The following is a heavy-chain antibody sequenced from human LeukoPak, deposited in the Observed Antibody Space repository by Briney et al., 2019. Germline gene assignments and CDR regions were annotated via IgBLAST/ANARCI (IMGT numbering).Heavy chain of an antibody. D-gene: IGHD3-22*01. CDR1: GGSISSYY. J-gene: IGHJ4*02. Sequence: SETPSLTCTVSGGSISSYYWSWIRQPPGKGLEWIGYIYYSGSTNYNPSLKSRVTISVDTSKNQFSLKLSSVTAADTAVYYCARRQPYYYDSSGYYTFWGQGTLVTVSS. V-gene: IGHV4-59*12. CDR3: ARRQPYYYDSSGYYTF. CDR2: IYYSGST.